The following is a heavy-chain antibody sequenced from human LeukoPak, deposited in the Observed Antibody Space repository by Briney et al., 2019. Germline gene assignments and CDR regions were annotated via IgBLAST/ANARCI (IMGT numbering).Heavy chain of an antibody. J-gene: IGHJ4*02. CDR1: GYTFTNYA. D-gene: IGHD6-19*01. CDR2: INTGNGNT. V-gene: IGHV1-3*03. Sequence: ASVKVSCKASGYTFTNYAMHWVRQAPGQRLEWMGWINTGNGNTKYSQEFQGRVTITRDTSANTAYMEPSSLRSEDMAVYYCARAVKYRSGPLTDLLPYYFDYWGQGTLVTVSS. CDR3: ARAVKYRSGPLTDLLPYYFDY.